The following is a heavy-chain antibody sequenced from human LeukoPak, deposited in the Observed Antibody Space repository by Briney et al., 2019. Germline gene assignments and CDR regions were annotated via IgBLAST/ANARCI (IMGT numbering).Heavy chain of an antibody. V-gene: IGHV3-23*01. Sequence: GGSLRLSCAASGVTFSSYGMNWVRQAPGKGLEWVSAISGSGDRTYYADSVKGRFTISRDNSKNTLYLQMNSLRAEDTAVYCCAKAVGYGYGDYYFDYWGQGTLVTVSS. CDR2: ISGSGDRT. CDR1: GVTFSSYG. CDR3: AKAVGYGYGDYYFDY. J-gene: IGHJ4*02. D-gene: IGHD4-17*01.